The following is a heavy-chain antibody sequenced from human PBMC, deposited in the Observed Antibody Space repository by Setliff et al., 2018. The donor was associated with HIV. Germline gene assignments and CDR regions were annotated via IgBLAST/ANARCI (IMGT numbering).Heavy chain of an antibody. J-gene: IGHJ3*02. CDR2: INPNSDNA. D-gene: IGHD3-22*01. CDR1: GYAFNSYT. CDR3: ARSDDSSGYYRVVDAFDI. Sequence: ASVKVSCKASGYAFNSYTLNWVRQATGRGLEWMGWINPNSDNAAYAQKFQGRLTMTRNTSTGTVYMELSSLRSEDTAVYYCARSDDSSGYYRVVDAFDIWGQGTMVTVSS. V-gene: IGHV1-8*01.